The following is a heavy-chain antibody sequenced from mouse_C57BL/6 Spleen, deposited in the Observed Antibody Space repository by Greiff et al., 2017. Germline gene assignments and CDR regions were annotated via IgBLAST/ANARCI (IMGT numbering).Heavy chain of an antibody. CDR1: GYTFTSYW. D-gene: IGHD1-1*01. Sequence: QVQLQQPGAELVKPGASVKLSCKASGYTFTSYWMHWVKQRPGQGLEWIGMIHPNSGSTNYNEKFKSKATLPVDKSSSTAYMQLSSLTSEDSAVYYCARSPPYYGSSYGYFDVWGTGTTVTVSS. V-gene: IGHV1-64*01. CDR2: IHPNSGST. J-gene: IGHJ1*03. CDR3: ARSPPYYGSSYGYFDV.